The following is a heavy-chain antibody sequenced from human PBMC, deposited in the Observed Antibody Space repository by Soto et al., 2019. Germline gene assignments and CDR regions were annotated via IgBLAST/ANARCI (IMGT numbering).Heavy chain of an antibody. Sequence: QVQLVQSGAEVRKPGSSVKVSCKASGGTFSKYAFSWVRQAPGQGLEWMGGIIPLFGTADYAQRFQGRVRITADESTTTAYMELSSLRSDDTATYYCARAWPRGTKIVIDDDNYGMDVWGQGTTVTVSS. CDR1: GGTFSKYA. J-gene: IGHJ6*02. CDR2: IIPLFGTA. V-gene: IGHV1-69*01. D-gene: IGHD3-22*01. CDR3: ARAWPRGTKIVIDDDNYGMDV.